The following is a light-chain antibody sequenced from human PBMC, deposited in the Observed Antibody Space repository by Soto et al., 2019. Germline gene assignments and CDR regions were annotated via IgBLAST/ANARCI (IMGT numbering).Light chain of an antibody. V-gene: IGLV2-23*01. CDR3: CSYAGSSTYV. CDR2: EGS. CDR1: SSDVGNYNL. J-gene: IGLJ1*01. Sequence: QSVLTQPASVSGSPGQSITIACTGTSSDVGNYNLVSWYQQHPGKAPKLMIYEGSKRPSGVSNRFSGSKSGNTASLTISILQAEEEADSYRCSYAGSSTYVFGTGTKVTVL.